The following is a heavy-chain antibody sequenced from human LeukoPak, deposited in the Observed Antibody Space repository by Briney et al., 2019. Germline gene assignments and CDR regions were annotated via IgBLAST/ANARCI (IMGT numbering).Heavy chain of an antibody. CDR1: GYTFTSYY. Sequence: ASVKVSCKASGYTFTSYYMHWVRQAPGQGLEWMGWIRTGNGNTNYGQKFQGRVTMTTDTSTGTAYMELRGLRSDDTAMYYCARLHRGVYPNFDYWGQGTLVTVSS. CDR3: ARLHRGVYPNFDY. J-gene: IGHJ4*02. V-gene: IGHV1-18*04. D-gene: IGHD3-10*01. CDR2: IRTGNGNT.